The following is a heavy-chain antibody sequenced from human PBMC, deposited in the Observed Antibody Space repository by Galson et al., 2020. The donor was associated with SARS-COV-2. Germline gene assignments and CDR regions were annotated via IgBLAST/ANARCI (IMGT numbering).Heavy chain of an antibody. D-gene: IGHD4-17*01. Sequence: TLYLTCTVSGGSISSHYWSWIRQPPGKGLEWIGYIFSSGSTNYNTSLKSRVTISVDTSKNQFSLRLSSVTAADAALYYCARHTMTTDFYYYMDVWGKGTTVTVSS. J-gene: IGHJ6*03. CDR3: ARHTMTTDFYYYMDV. CDR2: IFSSGST. CDR1: GGSISSHY. V-gene: IGHV4-59*11.